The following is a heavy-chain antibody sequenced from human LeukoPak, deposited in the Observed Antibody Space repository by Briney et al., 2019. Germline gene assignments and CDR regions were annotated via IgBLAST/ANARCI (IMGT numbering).Heavy chain of an antibody. D-gene: IGHD2-2*01. V-gene: IGHV1-8*03. Sequence: ASVKVSCKASGYTFTSYDINWVRQATGQGLEWMGWTNPNNDNTGYAQKFQGRVTITRNTSISTAYMELSSLRSEDTAVYYCAISTSLNDAFDIWGQGTMVTVSS. J-gene: IGHJ3*02. CDR2: TNPNNDNT. CDR3: AISTSLNDAFDI. CDR1: GYTFTSYD.